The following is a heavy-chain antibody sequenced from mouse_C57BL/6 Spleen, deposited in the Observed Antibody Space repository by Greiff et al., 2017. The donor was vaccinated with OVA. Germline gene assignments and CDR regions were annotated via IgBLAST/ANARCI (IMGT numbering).Heavy chain of an antibody. D-gene: IGHD2-3*01. CDR3: ARDGSDWYFDV. V-gene: IGHV1-54*01. J-gene: IGHJ1*03. CDR1: GYAFTNYL. Sequence: VQLQQSGAELVRPGTSVKVSCKASGYAFTNYLIEWVKQRPGQGLEWIGVINPGSGGTNYNEKFKGKATLTADKSSSTAYMQLSSLTSEDSAVYFCARDGSDWYFDVWGTGTTVTVSS. CDR2: INPGSGGT.